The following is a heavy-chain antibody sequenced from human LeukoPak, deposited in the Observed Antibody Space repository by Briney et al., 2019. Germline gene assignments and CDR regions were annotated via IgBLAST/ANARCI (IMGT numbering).Heavy chain of an antibody. Sequence: GASVKVSCKVSGYTLTELSMHWVRQAPGKGLEWMGGFDPEDGETIYAQKFQGRVTMTEDTSTDTAYTELSSLRSEDTAVYYCATPWTTGARNPSCGMDVWGQGTTVTVSS. CDR1: GYTLTELS. D-gene: IGHD4-17*01. CDR2: FDPEDGET. J-gene: IGHJ6*02. CDR3: ATPWTTGARNPSCGMDV. V-gene: IGHV1-24*01.